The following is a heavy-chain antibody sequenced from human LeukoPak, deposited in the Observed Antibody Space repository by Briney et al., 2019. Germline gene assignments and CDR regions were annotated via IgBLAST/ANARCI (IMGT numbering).Heavy chain of an antibody. CDR1: GYSIGSDFY. J-gene: IGHJ6*03. V-gene: IGHV4-38-2*02. Sequence: SETLSLTCAVSGYSIGSDFYWGWIRQTPGKGLEWIGSVSHNTGASYNPSSKSRVTISLDTSKNHFSLTLTSVTAADTAVYFCAREPGWGHNYYYMDVWGKGTTVAVSS. D-gene: IGHD1-26*01. CDR3: AREPGWGHNYYYMDV. CDR2: VSHNTGA.